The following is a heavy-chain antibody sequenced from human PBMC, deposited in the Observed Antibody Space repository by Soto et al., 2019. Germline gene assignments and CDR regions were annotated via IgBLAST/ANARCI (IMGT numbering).Heavy chain of an antibody. CDR3: IGTYSGSSMRFDY. D-gene: IGHD5-12*01. CDR2: ISGSGGT. V-gene: IGHV3-23*01. Sequence: GGSLRLSCAASGFTFSDYAMSWVRQAPGKGLEWVSVISGSGGTYYADSVKGRFTISRDNSKNTLYLQMNSLKTEDTAVYYCIGTYSGSSMRFDYWGQGTLVTVSS. J-gene: IGHJ4*02. CDR1: GFTFSDYA.